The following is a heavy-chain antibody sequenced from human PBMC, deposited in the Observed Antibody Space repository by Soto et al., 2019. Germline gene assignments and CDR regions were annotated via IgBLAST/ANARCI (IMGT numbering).Heavy chain of an antibody. CDR3: VRNKDCFAYSAYTAYSH. CDR1: GFTFDDYT. Sequence: EVQLVDSGGGLVEPGGSLRLSCTASGFTFDDYTMHWVRQAPGKGLEWVSHVTWNGGSTGYADSVKGRFSISRDNAKNSVYLQMNNLSTEDTAFYYCVRNKDCFAYSAYTAYSHWGQGTLVTVSS. J-gene: IGHJ4*02. V-gene: IGHV3-9*01. CDR2: VTWNGGST. D-gene: IGHD2-21*01.